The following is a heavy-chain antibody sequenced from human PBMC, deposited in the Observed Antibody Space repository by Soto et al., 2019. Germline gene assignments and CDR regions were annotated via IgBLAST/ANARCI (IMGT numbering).Heavy chain of an antibody. J-gene: IGHJ4*02. CDR1: GFTFSDYT. CDR2: ISASGLST. Sequence: GGSLRLSCVASGFTFSDYTIAWIRQSPWRGLEWVSSISASGLSTYFADSVVGRFTVSRDNSNSTLFLQMNSLRAEDTAVYYCTRALASIWLASAHWGQGVRVPVSS. D-gene: IGHD6-13*01. V-gene: IGHV3-23*01. CDR3: TRALASIWLASAH.